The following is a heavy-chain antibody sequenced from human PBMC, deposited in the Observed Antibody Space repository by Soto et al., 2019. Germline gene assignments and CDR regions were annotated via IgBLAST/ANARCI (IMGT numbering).Heavy chain of an antibody. CDR1: GYTFTSYG. D-gene: IGHD3-10*01. V-gene: IGHV1-18*01. J-gene: IGHJ5*02. CDR3: ARHSYYYGSTYGCWLDP. Sequence: ASVKVSCKASGYTFTSYGISWVRQAPGQGLEWMGWISAYNGNTNYAQKLQGRVTMTTDTSKNQFSLKLSSVTAADTAVYYCARHSYYYGSTYGCWLDPWGQGTLVTVSS. CDR2: ISAYNGNT.